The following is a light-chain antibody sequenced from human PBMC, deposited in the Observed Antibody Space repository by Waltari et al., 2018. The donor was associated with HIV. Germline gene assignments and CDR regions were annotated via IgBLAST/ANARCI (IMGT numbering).Light chain of an antibody. CDR1: SGSIADYF. Sequence: FMLTQPHSVSESPGKTVTISCTRSSGSIADYFVQWYQQRPGSSPTTVIYEHDQRPSGVPDRFSGSIDISSNSASLIISGLKTEDEAEYFCQSFDRHTEVVFGGGTKPTVL. J-gene: IGLJ2*01. V-gene: IGLV6-57*01. CDR3: QSFDRHTEVV. CDR2: EHD.